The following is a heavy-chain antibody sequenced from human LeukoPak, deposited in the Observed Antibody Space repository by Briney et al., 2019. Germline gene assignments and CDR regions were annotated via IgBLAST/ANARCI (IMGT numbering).Heavy chain of an antibody. Sequence: SETLSLTCAVYGGSFSGYYWSWIRQPPGKGLEWIGEINHSGSTNYNPSLKSRVTISVDTSKNQFSLELSSVTAADTAVYYCARRCSSTSCYRSFKYFDYWGQGTLVTVSS. CDR1: GGSFSGYY. V-gene: IGHV4-34*01. CDR3: ARRCSSTSCYRSFKYFDY. CDR2: INHSGST. J-gene: IGHJ4*02. D-gene: IGHD2-2*01.